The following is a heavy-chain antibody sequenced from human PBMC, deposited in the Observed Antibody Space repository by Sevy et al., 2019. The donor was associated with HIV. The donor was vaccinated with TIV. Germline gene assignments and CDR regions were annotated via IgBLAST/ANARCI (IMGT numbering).Heavy chain of an antibody. J-gene: IGHJ4*02. D-gene: IGHD2-2*03. CDR3: ARDPLLGIAREVARGGY. CDR2: IRGAGSIT. V-gene: IGHV3-23*01. CDR1: GFTFNSYA. Sequence: GGSLRLSCAASGFTFNSYAMNWVRQAPGKGLEWLSAIRGAGSITFYADSVKGRFTISRDNSRNTLYLQMNSLRADDTAVYYCARDPLLGIAREVARGGYWGQGTLVTVSS.